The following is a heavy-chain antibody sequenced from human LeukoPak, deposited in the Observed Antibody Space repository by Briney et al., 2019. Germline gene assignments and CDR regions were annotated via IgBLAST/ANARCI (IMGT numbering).Heavy chain of an antibody. V-gene: IGHV1-8*01. Sequence: ASVKVSCKASGYTFTSYDINWVRQATGQGLEWMGWMNPNSGNTGYAQKFQGRVTMTRNTSISTAYMELSSLRSEDTAVYYCASSHCSGGSCYVFVYWGQRTLVTVSS. CDR3: ASSHCSGGSCYVFVY. CDR2: MNPNSGNT. D-gene: IGHD2-15*01. CDR1: GYTFTSYD. J-gene: IGHJ4*02.